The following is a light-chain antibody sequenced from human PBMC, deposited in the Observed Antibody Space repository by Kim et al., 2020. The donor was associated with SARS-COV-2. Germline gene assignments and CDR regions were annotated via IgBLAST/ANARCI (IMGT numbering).Light chain of an antibody. CDR1: SSNIGRNT. J-gene: IGLJ2*01. Sequence: GQRVRLSCSGSSSNIGRNTVNWYQQYPGKTPKVLIYGNIERPSGVPDRFSGSKSGTSASLVISGLQSEDEADYYCSTWDDNLNGLVFGGGTQLTVL. CDR3: STWDDNLNGLV. V-gene: IGLV1-44*01. CDR2: GNI.